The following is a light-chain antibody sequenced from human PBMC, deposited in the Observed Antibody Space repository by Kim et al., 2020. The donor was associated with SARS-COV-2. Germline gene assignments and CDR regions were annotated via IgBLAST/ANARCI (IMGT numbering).Light chain of an antibody. V-gene: IGKV3-15*01. J-gene: IGKJ1*01. CDR2: YAS. Sequence: EIVMTQSPATLSVSPGERATLSCSASQSVNSHLAWYQQQPGQVPRLLIYYASTRATGIPRFSGSGSGTEFILTISSLQSEDFAVYYCQQYDSWPRTFSQGTKVDIK. CDR3: QQYDSWPRT. CDR1: QSVNSH.